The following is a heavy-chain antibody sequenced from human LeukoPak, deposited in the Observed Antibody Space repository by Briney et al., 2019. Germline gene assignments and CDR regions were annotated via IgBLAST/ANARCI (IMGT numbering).Heavy chain of an antibody. CDR3: ARARRTSRTVYYYYMDV. D-gene: IGHD4-17*01. CDR1: GGSFSGYY. CDR2: INHSGST. V-gene: IGHV4-34*01. J-gene: IGHJ6*03. Sequence: SETLSLTCAVYGGSFSGYYWSWIRQPPGKGLEWIGEINHSGSTNYNPSLKSRVTISVDTSKNQFSLKLSSVTAADTAVYYCARARRTSRTVYYYYMDVWGKGTTVTVSS.